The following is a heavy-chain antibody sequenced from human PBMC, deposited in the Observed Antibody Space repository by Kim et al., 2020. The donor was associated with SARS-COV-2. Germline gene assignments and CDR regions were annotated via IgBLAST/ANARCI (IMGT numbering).Heavy chain of an antibody. CDR3: ANGRRRELRDYYYYGMDV. J-gene: IGHJ6*02. CDR2: ISYDGSNK. V-gene: IGHV3-30*18. D-gene: IGHD1-26*01. Sequence: GGSLRLSCAASGFTFSSYGMHWVRQAPGKGLEWVAVISYDGSNKYYADSVKGRFTISRDNSKNTLYLQMNSLRAEDTAVYYCANGRRRELRDYYYYGMDVWGQGTTVTVSS. CDR1: GFTFSSYG.